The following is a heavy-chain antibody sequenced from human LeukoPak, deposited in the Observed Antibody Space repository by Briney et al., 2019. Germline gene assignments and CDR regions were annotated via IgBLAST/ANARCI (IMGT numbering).Heavy chain of an antibody. J-gene: IGHJ6*02. D-gene: IGHD3-10*01. CDR1: GYTFTGYY. Sequence: WASVKVSCKASGYTFTGYYMHWVRQAPGQGLEWMVWINPNSGGTNYAQKFQGRVTMTRDTSISTDYMELSRLRSDDTAVYYCARRGGTTGSYGANYYYYHGMDVWGQGTTVTVSS. CDR2: INPNSGGT. V-gene: IGHV1-2*02. CDR3: ARRGGTTGSYGANYYYYHGMDV.